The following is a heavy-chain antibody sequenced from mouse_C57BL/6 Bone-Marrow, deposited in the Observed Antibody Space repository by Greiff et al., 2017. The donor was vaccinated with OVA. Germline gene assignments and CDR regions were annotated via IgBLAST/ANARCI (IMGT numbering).Heavy chain of an antibody. J-gene: IGHJ2*01. CDR2: ISSGGSYT. Sequence: EVKLVESGGDLVKPGGSLKLSCAASGFTFSSYGMSWVRQTPDKRLEWVATISSGGSYTYYPDSVKGRFTISRDNAKNTLYLQMSSLKSEDTAMYYCASPDYDFDYWGQGTTLTVSS. D-gene: IGHD2-4*01. V-gene: IGHV5-6*02. CDR3: ASPDYDFDY. CDR1: GFTFSSYG.